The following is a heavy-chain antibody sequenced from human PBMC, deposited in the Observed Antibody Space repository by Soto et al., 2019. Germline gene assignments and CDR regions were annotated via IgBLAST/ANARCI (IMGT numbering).Heavy chain of an antibody. CDR2: IYSGGST. D-gene: IGHD2-15*01. Sequence: EVQLVESGGGLIQPGGSLRLSCAASGFTVSSNYMSWVRQAPGKGLEWVSVIYSGGSTYYADSVKGRFTISRDNSKTTLHLQMNSVRAEDTAVYYCARDGPLCSGGSCHRAARFDYWGQGTLVTVSS. CDR1: GFTVSSNY. CDR3: ARDGPLCSGGSCHRAARFDY. J-gene: IGHJ4*02. V-gene: IGHV3-53*01.